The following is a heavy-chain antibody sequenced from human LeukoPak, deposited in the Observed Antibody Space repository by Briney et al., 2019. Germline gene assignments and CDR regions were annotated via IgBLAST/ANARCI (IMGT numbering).Heavy chain of an antibody. CDR2: INHSGST. J-gene: IGHJ4*02. CDR3: ARRRIAVAGTVDY. V-gene: IGHV4-34*01. Sequence: SETLSLTCAVYGGPFSGYYWSWIRQPPGKGLEWIGEINHSGSTNYNPSLKSRVTISVDTSKNQFSLKLSSVTAADTAVYYCARRRIAVAGTVDYWGQGTLVTVSS. D-gene: IGHD6-19*01. CDR1: GGPFSGYY.